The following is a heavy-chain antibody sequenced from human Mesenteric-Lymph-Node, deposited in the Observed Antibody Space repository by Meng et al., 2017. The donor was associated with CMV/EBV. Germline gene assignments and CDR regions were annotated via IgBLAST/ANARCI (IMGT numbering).Heavy chain of an antibody. V-gene: IGHV1-69*02. Sequence: VQLVHPGAQVKRPGSAVRAPCKAAGGNLSSATISWVRQAPGQGLEWMGRFIPILGIANYAQKFQGSVTITAEKSTSTAYMELSSLRSEDTAVYYCAGGIAAAGSRWFDHWGQGTLVTVSS. D-gene: IGHD6-13*01. J-gene: IGHJ5*02. CDR3: AGGIAAAGSRWFDH. CDR1: GGNLSSAT. CDR2: FIPILGIA.